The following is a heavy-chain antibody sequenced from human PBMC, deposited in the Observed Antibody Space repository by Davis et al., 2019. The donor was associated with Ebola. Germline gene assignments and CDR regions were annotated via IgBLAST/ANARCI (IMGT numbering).Heavy chain of an antibody. D-gene: IGHD2-21*01. J-gene: IGHJ4*02. CDR1: GYTFTNYY. V-gene: IGHV1-46*01. CDR2: INPSGGST. Sequence: ASVKVSCKASGYTFTNYYMHWVRQAPGQGLEWMGIINPSGGSTSYAQKFQGRVTMTRDTSTSTVYLEMSSLRSEDTAVYYCARDSLRRDSPGDFDYWGQGTLVTVSS. CDR3: ARDSLRRDSPGDFDY.